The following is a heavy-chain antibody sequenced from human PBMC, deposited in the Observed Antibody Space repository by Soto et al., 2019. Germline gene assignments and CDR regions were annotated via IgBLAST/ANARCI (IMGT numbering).Heavy chain of an antibody. Sequence: GGSLRLSCTGSGFTFGDYAVNWFRQAPGKGLEWVGFIRRKAYGGTTEYAASVRGRFTISRDDSKTLAYLQMDSLKTEDTAVYYCARDEAPEYWGQGILVTVSS. CDR2: IRRKAYGGTT. V-gene: IGHV3-49*03. CDR1: GFTFGDYA. CDR3: ARDEAPEY. J-gene: IGHJ4*02.